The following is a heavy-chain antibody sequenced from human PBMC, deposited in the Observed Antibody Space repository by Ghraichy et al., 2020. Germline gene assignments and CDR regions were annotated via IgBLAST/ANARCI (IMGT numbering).Heavy chain of an antibody. D-gene: IGHD3-3*01. V-gene: IGHV6-1*01. CDR1: GDSVSSNSAD. CDR3: ARDLFERPYYNYGMDV. CDR2: TYYRSKWYN. Sequence: SQTLSLTCAISGDSVSSNSADWNWIRQSPSRGLEWLGRTYYRSKWYNDYAGSVKSRITINPDTSKNQFSLQLNSVTPEDTAVYYFARDLFERPYYNYGMDVWGQGTTVTVSS. J-gene: IGHJ6*02.